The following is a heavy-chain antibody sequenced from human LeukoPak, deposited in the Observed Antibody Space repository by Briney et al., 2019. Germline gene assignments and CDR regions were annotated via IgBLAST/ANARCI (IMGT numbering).Heavy chain of an antibody. Sequence: GRSLRLSCAASGFTFSSYAMHWVRQAPGKGLEWVAVISYDGSNKYYADSVKGRFTISRDNSKNTLYLQMNSLRAEDTAVYYCARGGYFQYYFDYWGQGTLVTVSS. CDR2: ISYDGSNK. CDR1: GFTFSSYA. CDR3: ARGGYFQYYFDY. D-gene: IGHD3-22*01. J-gene: IGHJ4*02. V-gene: IGHV3-30-3*01.